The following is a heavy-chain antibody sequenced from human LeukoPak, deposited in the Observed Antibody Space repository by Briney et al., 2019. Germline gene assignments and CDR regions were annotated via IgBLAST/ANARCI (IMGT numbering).Heavy chain of an antibody. V-gene: IGHV1-2*06. CDR2: NNPKSGGT. CDR3: PRDLGY. J-gene: IGHJ4*02. CDR1: GYTFTDNY. Sequence: ASVKVSCTASGYTFTDNYIHWVRQAPGQGLEWMGRNNPKSGGTMYAQRFQGRVTMTTETSNRTTYTALRSLRFVTPAVCSCPRDLGYWGQGTLVTVSS. D-gene: IGHD7-27*01.